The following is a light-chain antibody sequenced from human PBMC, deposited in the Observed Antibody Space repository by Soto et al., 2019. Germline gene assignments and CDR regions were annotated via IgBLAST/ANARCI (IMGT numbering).Light chain of an antibody. J-gene: IGKJ1*01. CDR1: QSVYSN. CDR2: GAS. CDR3: QQHNNWRS. V-gene: IGKV3-15*01. Sequence: IVMTQSPATLSVSPGESATLSCRASQSVYSNLAWYQQKHGQAPRLLIYGASTRATGVPARFSGSGSGTEFTLTISSLQSEDFAVYFCQQHNNWRSFGQGTKVEI.